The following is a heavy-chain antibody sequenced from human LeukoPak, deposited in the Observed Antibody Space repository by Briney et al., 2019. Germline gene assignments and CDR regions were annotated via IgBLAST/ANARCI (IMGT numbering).Heavy chain of an antibody. D-gene: IGHD3-9*01. CDR2: IYYSGST. J-gene: IGHJ4*02. CDR1: GGSISSSSYY. CDR3: ARQIYYDILTGYYTTNFDY. V-gene: IGHV4-39*01. Sequence: SETLSLTCTVSGGSISSSSYYWGWIRQPPGKGLEWIGSIYYSGSTYYNPSLKSRVTISVDTSKNQFSLKLSSVTAADTAVYYCARQIYYDILTGYYTTNFDYWGQGTLVTVSS.